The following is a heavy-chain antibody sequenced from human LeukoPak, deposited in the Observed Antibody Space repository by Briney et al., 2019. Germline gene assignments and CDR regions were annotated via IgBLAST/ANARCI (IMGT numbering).Heavy chain of an antibody. J-gene: IGHJ5*02. D-gene: IGHD4-17*01. CDR1: GGSISSGGYY. CDR2: IYYSGST. V-gene: IGHV4-31*03. Sequence: PWETLSLTCTVSGGSISSGGYYWSWIRQHPGKGLEWIGYIYYSGSTYYNPSLKSRVTISVDTSKNQFSLKLSSVTAADTAVYYCARNIDYAWFDPWGQGTLVTVSS. CDR3: ARNIDYAWFDP.